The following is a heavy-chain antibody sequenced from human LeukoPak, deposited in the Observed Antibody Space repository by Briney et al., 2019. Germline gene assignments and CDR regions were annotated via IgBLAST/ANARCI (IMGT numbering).Heavy chain of an antibody. CDR1: GFTFSSYS. D-gene: IGHD6-19*01. J-gene: IGHJ4*02. V-gene: IGHV3-21*01. CDR3: ARGLRSGRTYDY. CDR2: ISSSSYI. Sequence: GGSLRLSCAASGFTFSSYSMNWVRQAPGKGLEWVSSISSSSYIYYADSVKGRFTISRDNAKNSLYLQMNSLRAEDTAVYYCARGLRSGRTYDYWGQGTLVTVSS.